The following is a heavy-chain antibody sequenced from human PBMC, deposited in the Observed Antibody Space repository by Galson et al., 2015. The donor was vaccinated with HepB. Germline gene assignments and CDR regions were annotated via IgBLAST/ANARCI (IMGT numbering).Heavy chain of an antibody. Sequence: LSLTCAVYGGSFSGSYWSWIRQPPGKGLEWIGEINHSGSTNYNPSLKSRVTISVDTSKNQFSLKLSSVTAADTAVYYCARVLTAAIWRYYYYMDVWGKGTTVTVSS. J-gene: IGHJ6*03. CDR1: GGSFSGSY. V-gene: IGHV4-34*01. CDR2: INHSGST. D-gene: IGHD2-2*01. CDR3: ARVLTAAIWRYYYYMDV.